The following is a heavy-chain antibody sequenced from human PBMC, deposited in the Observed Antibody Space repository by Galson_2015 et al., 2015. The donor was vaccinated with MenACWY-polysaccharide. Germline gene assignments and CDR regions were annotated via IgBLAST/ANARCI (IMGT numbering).Heavy chain of an antibody. D-gene: IGHD1-26*01. V-gene: IGHV3-7*01. CDR1: GFTFSSYW. CDR3: ASGPYSGSYSGLDAFDI. CDR2: IKQDGSEK. J-gene: IGHJ3*02. Sequence: SLRLSCAASGFTFSSYWMSWVRQAPGKGLEWVANIKQDGSEKYYVDSVKGRFTISRDNAENSLYLQMNSLRAEDTAVYYCASGPYSGSYSGLDAFDIWGQGTMVTVSS.